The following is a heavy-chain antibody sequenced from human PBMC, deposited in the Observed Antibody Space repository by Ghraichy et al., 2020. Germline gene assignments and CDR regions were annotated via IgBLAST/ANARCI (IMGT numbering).Heavy chain of an antibody. CDR3: ARETPDDYGDYGSSTRKYFQH. D-gene: IGHD4-17*01. CDR1: GYTFTSYY. CDR2: INPSGGST. J-gene: IGHJ1*01. Sequence: ASVKVSCKASGYTFTSYYMHWVRQAPGQGLEWMGIINPSGGSTSYAQKFQGRVTMTRDTSTSTVYMELSSLRSEDTAVYYFARETPDDYGDYGSSTRKYFQHWGQGTLVTVSS. V-gene: IGHV1-46*01.